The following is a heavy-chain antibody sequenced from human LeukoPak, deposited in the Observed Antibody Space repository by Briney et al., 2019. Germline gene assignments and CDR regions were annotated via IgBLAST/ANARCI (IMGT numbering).Heavy chain of an antibody. CDR2: IYSGGST. CDR1: GFTVSSNY. CDR3: ARGAEDIVVVPAAYLWYYMDV. D-gene: IGHD2-2*01. Sequence: GGSLRLSCAASGFTVSSNYMSWVRQAPGKGLEWVSVIYSGGSTYYADSVKGRFTISRDNSKNTLYLQMNSLRAEDTAVYYCARGAEDIVVVPAAYLWYYMDVWGKGTTVTVSS. V-gene: IGHV3-53*01. J-gene: IGHJ6*03.